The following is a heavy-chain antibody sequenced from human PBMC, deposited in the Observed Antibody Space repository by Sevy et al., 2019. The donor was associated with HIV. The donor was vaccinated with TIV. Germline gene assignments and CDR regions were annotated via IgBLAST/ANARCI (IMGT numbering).Heavy chain of an antibody. Sequence: ASVKVSCKASGGTFSSYAISWVRQAPGQGLEWMGGIIPIFGTANYAQKFQGRVTITADESTGTAYMELSSLRSEDTAVYYCAREGRGRYGDPSFAFDIWGQGTMVTVSS. D-gene: IGHD4-17*01. CDR3: AREGRGRYGDPSFAFDI. V-gene: IGHV1-69*13. J-gene: IGHJ3*02. CDR1: GGTFSSYA. CDR2: IIPIFGTA.